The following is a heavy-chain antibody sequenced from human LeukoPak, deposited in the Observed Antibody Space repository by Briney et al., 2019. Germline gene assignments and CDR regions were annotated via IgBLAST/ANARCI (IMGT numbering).Heavy chain of an antibody. Sequence: SETLSLTCTVSGGSVSSGSYYWSWVRQPPGKGLEWIGYIYYSGSTNYNPSLKSRVTISIDTSKNQFSLRLNSVTAADTAVYYCASEYRSDSYFDLWGRGTLVTVSS. CDR2: IYYSGST. D-gene: IGHD6-19*01. J-gene: IGHJ2*01. CDR3: ASEYRSDSYFDL. V-gene: IGHV4-61*01. CDR1: GGSVSSGSYY.